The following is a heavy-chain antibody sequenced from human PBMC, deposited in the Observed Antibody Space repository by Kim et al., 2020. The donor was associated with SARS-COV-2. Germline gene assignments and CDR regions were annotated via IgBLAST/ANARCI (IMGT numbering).Heavy chain of an antibody. CDR3: AKEYLPGNYYYYGMDV. Sequence: GGSLRLSCAASGFTFDDYAMHWVRQAPGKGLEWVSGINWNSGSIGYADSVKGRFTISRDNAKNSLYLQMNSLRAEDTALYYCAKEYLPGNYYYYGMDVWGQGTTVTVSS. CDR1: GFTFDDYA. D-gene: IGHD2-2*01. J-gene: IGHJ6*02. CDR2: INWNSGSI. V-gene: IGHV3-9*01.